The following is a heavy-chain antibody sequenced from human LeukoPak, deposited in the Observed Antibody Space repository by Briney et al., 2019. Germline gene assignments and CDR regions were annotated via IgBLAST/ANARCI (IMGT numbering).Heavy chain of an antibody. V-gene: IGHV3-15*01. CDR1: GFTFSNAW. J-gene: IGHJ4*02. Sequence: GGSLRLSCAASGFTFSNAWTSWVRQAPGKGLEWIGRIKSKTHGGTTDYAVPVKGRFTISRDDSKNTLYLQMSSLKTEDTAVYYCTSSHQPGIDYWGQGTLVTVSS. D-gene: IGHD2-2*01. CDR3: TSSHQPGIDY. CDR2: IKSKTHGGTT.